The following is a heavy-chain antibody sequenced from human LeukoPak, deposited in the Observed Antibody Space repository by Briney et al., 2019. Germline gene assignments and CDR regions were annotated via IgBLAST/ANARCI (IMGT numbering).Heavy chain of an antibody. CDR3: AKGLEEYSSSSFDY. D-gene: IGHD6-6*01. V-gene: IGHV3-23*01. CDR2: ISGSGGST. J-gene: IGHJ4*02. CDR1: GITFSSYA. Sequence: PGGSLRLSCAASGITFSSYAMSWVRQAPGKGLEXXXXISGSGGSTYYADSVKGRFTISRDNSKNTLYLQLNSLRAEDTAVYYCAKGLEEYSSSSFDYWGQGTLVTVSS.